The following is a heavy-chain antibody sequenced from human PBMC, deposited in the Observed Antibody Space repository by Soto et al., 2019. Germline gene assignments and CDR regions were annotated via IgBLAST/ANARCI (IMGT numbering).Heavy chain of an antibody. CDR2: ISYDGSNK. D-gene: IGHD1-26*01. V-gene: IGHV3-30*18. Sequence: QVQLVESGGGVVQPGRSLRLSCAASGFTFSSYGMHWVRQAPGKGLEWVAVISYDGSNKYYADSVKGRFTISRDNSKNTLYLQMNSLRAEDTAVYYCAKDGREWELPYYFDYWGQGTLVTVSS. CDR1: GFTFSSYG. J-gene: IGHJ4*02. CDR3: AKDGREWELPYYFDY.